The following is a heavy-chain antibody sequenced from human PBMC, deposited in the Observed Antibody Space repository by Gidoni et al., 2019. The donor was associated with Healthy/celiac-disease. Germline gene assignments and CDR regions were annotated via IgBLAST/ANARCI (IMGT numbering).Heavy chain of an antibody. CDR2: INHSGST. Sequence: QVQLQQWGAGLLKPSETLSLTCAVYGGSFSGYYWSWIRQPPGKGLEWIGEINHSGSTNYNPSLKSRVTISVDTSKNQFSLKLSSVTAADTAVYYCARALGTVLRYFDWLFSPHYFDYWGQGTLVTVSS. D-gene: IGHD3-9*01. CDR3: ARALGTVLRYFDWLFSPHYFDY. J-gene: IGHJ4*02. CDR1: GGSFSGYY. V-gene: IGHV4-34*01.